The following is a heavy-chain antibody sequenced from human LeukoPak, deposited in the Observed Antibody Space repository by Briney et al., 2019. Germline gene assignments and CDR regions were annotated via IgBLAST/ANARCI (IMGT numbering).Heavy chain of an antibody. CDR2: IYPGDSDT. CDR3: ARQNCYCSSTSCCTGAFDI. D-gene: IGHD2-2*02. Sequence: GESLKISCKGSGYSFTSYWIGWVRQMPAKGLEWMGIIYPGDSDTRYSPSFQGQVTISADKSISTAYLQWSSLKASDTAMYYCARQNCYCSSTSCCTGAFDIWGQGTMVTVSS. J-gene: IGHJ3*02. CDR1: GYSFTSYW. V-gene: IGHV5-51*01.